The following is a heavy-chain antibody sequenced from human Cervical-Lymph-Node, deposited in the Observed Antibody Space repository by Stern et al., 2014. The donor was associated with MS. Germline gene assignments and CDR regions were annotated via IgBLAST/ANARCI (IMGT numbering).Heavy chain of an antibody. D-gene: IGHD6-25*01. J-gene: IGHJ4*02. CDR1: GFTFSSYG. Sequence: VQLVESGGGVVQPGRSLRLSCAASGFTFSSYGMHWVRQAPGKGLEWAAVIWYDGSNKYYADSVKGRFTISRDNSKNTLYLQMNSLRAEDTAVYYCARDGSKVDYWGQGTLVTVSS. CDR3: ARDGSKVDY. CDR2: IWYDGSNK. V-gene: IGHV3-33*01.